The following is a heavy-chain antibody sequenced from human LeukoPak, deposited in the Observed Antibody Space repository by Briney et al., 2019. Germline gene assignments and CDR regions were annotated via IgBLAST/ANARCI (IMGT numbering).Heavy chain of an antibody. CDR2: INPNSGGT. Sequence: GASVKVSCKASGYTFTGYYMHWVRQAPGQGLEWMGWINPNSGGTNYAQKFQGWVTMTRDTSISTAYMELSRLRSDDTAVYYCARGSLRSSGNPLYWFDPWGQGTLVTVSS. V-gene: IGHV1-2*04. D-gene: IGHD6-25*01. J-gene: IGHJ5*02. CDR1: GYTFTGYY. CDR3: ARGSLRSSGNPLYWFDP.